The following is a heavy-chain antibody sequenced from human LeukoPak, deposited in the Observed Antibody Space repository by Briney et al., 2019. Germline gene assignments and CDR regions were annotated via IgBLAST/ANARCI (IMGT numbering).Heavy chain of an antibody. CDR3: AKDRDWIYGDQYYFDY. CDR2: ISGSGGST. CDR1: GFTFSSYA. J-gene: IGHJ4*02. Sequence: PGGSLRLSCAASGFTFSSYAMHWVRQAPGKGLEWVSAISGSGGSTYYADSVKGRFTISRDNSKNTLYLQMNSLRAEDTAVYYCAKDRDWIYGDQYYFDYWGQGTLVTVSS. V-gene: IGHV3-23*01. D-gene: IGHD4-17*01.